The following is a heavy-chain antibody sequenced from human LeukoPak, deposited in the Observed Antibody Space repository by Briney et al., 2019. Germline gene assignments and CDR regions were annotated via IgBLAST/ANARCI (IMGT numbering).Heavy chain of an antibody. CDR3: ARDLGSGEYDF. Sequence: SETLSLTCSVSGDSLSRHYWTWIRQPPGKGLEWIGDIFNSGRTNFNPSLKSRLTLSIDTSKNQFSLRLSSVTAADTAMYFCARDLGSGEYDFWGQGTLVTVSS. D-gene: IGHD3-10*01. CDR1: GDSLSRHY. V-gene: IGHV4-59*11. CDR2: IFNSGRT. J-gene: IGHJ4*02.